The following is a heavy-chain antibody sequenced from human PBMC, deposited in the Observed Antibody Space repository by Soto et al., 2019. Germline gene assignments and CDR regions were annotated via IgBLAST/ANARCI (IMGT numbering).Heavy chain of an antibody. CDR2: ISAAGDP. J-gene: IGHJ6*02. CDR1: GFTFRNYD. Sequence: EVQLVESGGGLVQPGGSLRLSCEASGFTFRNYDMHWVRQGTGKGLEWVSGISAAGDPDYADSVEGRFTLSRENAHDSFFLQMNILRVGHTADYYGPRTDRDFYGLDVWGQGTTVIVSS. CDR3: PRTDRDFYGLDV. V-gene: IGHV3-13*05.